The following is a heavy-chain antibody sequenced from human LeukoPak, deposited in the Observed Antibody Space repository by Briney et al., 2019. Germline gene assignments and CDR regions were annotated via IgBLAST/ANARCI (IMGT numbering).Heavy chain of an antibody. D-gene: IGHD3-10*01. Sequence: ASXXVSCKASGYTFTSYGISWVRQAPGQGLEWMGWISAYKGKTNYAQKLQGRVTMTTDTSTSTAYMELRSLRSDDTAVYYCARGPLWLGDFPNFDYWGQGTLVTVSS. CDR3: ARGPLWLGDFPNFDY. CDR2: ISAYKGKT. V-gene: IGHV1-18*01. J-gene: IGHJ4*02. CDR1: GYTFTSYG.